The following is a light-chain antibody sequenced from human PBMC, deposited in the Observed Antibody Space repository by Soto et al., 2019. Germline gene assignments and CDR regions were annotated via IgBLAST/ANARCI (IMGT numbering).Light chain of an antibody. CDR1: SSNIGTNT. CDR3: ATWDDSLNTWV. V-gene: IGLV1-44*01. Sequence: QSVLTQPPSASGTPGQRVTISCSGSSSNIGTNTVNWYHHLPGAAPKLLIYSNNQRPSGVPDRFSGSKSGTSASLAISGLQSEDEADYYCATWDDSLNTWVFGGGTKVTVL. J-gene: IGLJ3*02. CDR2: SNN.